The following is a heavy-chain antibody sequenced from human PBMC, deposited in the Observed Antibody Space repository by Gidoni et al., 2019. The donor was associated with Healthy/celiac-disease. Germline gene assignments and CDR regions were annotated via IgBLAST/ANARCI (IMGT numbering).Heavy chain of an antibody. CDR3: TTVWWELGEYYFDY. CDR1: GFTFSNAW. J-gene: IGHJ4*02. CDR2: IKSKTDGGTT. D-gene: IGHD1-26*01. V-gene: IGHV3-15*01. Sequence: EVQLVESGGGLVKPGGSLRLSCAASGFTFSNAWMSWVRRAPGKGLEWVGRIKSKTDGGTTDYAAPVKGRFTISRDDSKNTLYLQMNSLKTEDTAVYYCTTVWWELGEYYFDYWGQGTLVTVSS.